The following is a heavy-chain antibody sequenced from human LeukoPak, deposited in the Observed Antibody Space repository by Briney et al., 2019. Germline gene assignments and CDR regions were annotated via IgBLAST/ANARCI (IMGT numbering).Heavy chain of an antibody. V-gene: IGHV4-30-2*01. J-gene: IGHJ3*02. Sequence: SETLSLTCTVSGGSISSGGYYWSWIRQPPGKGLEWIGYIYHSGSTYYNPSLKSRVTISVDRSKNQFSLKLSSVTAADTAVYYCARGGPYNWNSAFDIWGQGTMVTVSS. D-gene: IGHD1-20*01. CDR3: ARGGPYNWNSAFDI. CDR2: IYHSGST. CDR1: GGSISSGGYY.